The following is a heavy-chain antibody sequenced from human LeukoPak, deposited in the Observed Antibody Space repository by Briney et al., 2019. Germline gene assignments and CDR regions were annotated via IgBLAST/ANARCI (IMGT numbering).Heavy chain of an antibody. Sequence: SETLSLTCTVSGGSISSYYWSWIRQPPGKGLEWIGYIYYSGSTNYNPSLKSRVTISVDTSKNQFSLKLSSVTAADTAVYYCARGRESYYDSSGYYGFDYWGQGTLVTVSS. CDR3: ARGRESYYDSSGYYGFDY. CDR2: IYYSGST. V-gene: IGHV4-59*01. D-gene: IGHD3-22*01. CDR1: GGSISSYY. J-gene: IGHJ4*02.